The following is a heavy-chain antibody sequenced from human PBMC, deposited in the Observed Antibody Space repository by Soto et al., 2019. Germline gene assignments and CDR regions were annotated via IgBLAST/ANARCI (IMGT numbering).Heavy chain of an antibody. J-gene: IGHJ5*02. CDR3: AKQNIVATILGWFDP. CDR2: ISGSGGST. D-gene: IGHD5-12*01. CDR1: GFTFSSYA. Sequence: PGGSLRLSCAASGFTFSSYAMSWVRQAPGKGLEWVSSISGSGGSTYYADSVKGRFTISRDNSKNTLYLQMNSLRAEDTAVYYCAKQNIVATILGWFDPWGQGTLVTVSS. V-gene: IGHV3-23*01.